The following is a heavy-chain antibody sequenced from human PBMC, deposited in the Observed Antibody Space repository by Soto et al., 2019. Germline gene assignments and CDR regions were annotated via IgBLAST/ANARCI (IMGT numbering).Heavy chain of an antibody. CDR1: GFDFSSYA. V-gene: IGHV3-30*18. J-gene: IGHJ6*02. Sequence: GSLRLSCEASGFDFSSYAMHWVRQAPGKGLEWVGVISYDGNYIYYADSVKGRFTISRDNSKNTLYVQVNSLRPEDTAVYYCAKGILSATIGPYAMDVWGQGTTVNVSS. D-gene: IGHD3-16*01. CDR3: AKGILSATIGPYAMDV. CDR2: ISYDGNYI.